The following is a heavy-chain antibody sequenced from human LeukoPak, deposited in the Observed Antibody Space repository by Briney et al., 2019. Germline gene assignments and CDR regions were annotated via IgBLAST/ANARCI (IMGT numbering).Heavy chain of an antibody. D-gene: IGHD2-2*01. CDR2: IKQDGSEK. Sequence: GGSLRLSCAASGFTFSSYWMSWVRQASGKGLEWVANIKQDGSEKYYVDSVKGRFTISRDNAKNSLYLQMNSLRAEDTAVYYCARAGPAAIRIFDYWGQGTLVTVSS. J-gene: IGHJ4*02. V-gene: IGHV3-7*01. CDR3: ARAGPAAIRIFDY. CDR1: GFTFSSYW.